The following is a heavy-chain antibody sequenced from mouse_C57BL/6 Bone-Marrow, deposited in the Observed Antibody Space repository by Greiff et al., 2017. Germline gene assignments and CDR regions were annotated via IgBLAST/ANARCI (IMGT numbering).Heavy chain of an antibody. D-gene: IGHD3-2*02. CDR3: ARDQEHTRRYWYFDV. J-gene: IGHJ1*03. Sequence: EVKLVESGGGLVKPGGSLKLSCAASGFTFSSYAMSWVRQTPEKRLEWVATISDGGSYTYYPDNVKGRYTISKDNAKNNLYLQMSHLKSEDTAMYYCARDQEHTRRYWYFDVWGTGTTVTVSS. CDR1: GFTFSSYA. V-gene: IGHV5-4*01. CDR2: ISDGGSYT.